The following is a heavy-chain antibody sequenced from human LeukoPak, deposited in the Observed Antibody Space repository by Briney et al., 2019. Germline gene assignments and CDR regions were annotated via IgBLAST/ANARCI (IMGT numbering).Heavy chain of an antibody. J-gene: IGHJ5*02. Sequence: SETLSLTCTVSGGSINTHYWSWIRQPPGKGLEWIGYIFYTGSTKYNPSLKSRVTISVDRSRNQFSLKLTSVTAADTAVYYCARGTSMVTFGTWGQGALVTVSS. V-gene: IGHV4-59*11. CDR3: ARGTSMVTFGT. CDR1: GGSINTHY. CDR2: IFYTGST. D-gene: IGHD3-10*01.